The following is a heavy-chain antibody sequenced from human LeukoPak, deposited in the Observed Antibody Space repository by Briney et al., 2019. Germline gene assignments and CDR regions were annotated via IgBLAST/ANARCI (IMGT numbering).Heavy chain of an antibody. CDR1: GGSISSSNW. CDR2: IYHSGST. D-gene: IGHD3-10*01. Sequence: PSGTLSLTCAVSGGSISSSNWWSWVRQPPGKGLEWIGEIYHSGSTNYNPSLKSRVTISVDKSKNQFSLKLSSVTAADTAVYYCARDPLWFGETSDAFDIWGQGTMVTVSS. V-gene: IGHV4-4*02. CDR3: ARDPLWFGETSDAFDI. J-gene: IGHJ3*02.